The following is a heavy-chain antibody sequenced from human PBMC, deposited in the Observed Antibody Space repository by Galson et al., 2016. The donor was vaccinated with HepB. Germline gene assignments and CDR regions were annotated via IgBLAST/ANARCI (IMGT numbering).Heavy chain of an antibody. D-gene: IGHD6-19*01. CDR1: GFTFDDSA. J-gene: IGHJ4*02. V-gene: IGHV3-9*01. Sequence: SLRLSCAASGFTFDDSAMHWVQHSPGKGLEWVAGINWNSGTAFYADSVKGRFAISRDNNRNSIYLQMDNLSDEDTAFYFCARDPYQWLSKYYFDYWGQGALVTVSS. CDR2: INWNSGTA. CDR3: ARDPYQWLSKYYFDY.